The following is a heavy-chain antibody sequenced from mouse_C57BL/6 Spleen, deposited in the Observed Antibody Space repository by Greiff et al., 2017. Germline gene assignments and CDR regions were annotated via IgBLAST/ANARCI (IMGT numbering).Heavy chain of an antibody. CDR3: ARRGYGRSYDYAMDY. CDR1: GYTFTSYG. CDR2: IYPRSGDT. Sequence: VQLLQSGAELARPGASVKLSCKASGYTFTSYGISWVKQRTGQGLEWIGEIYPRSGDTNYNEKFKGKATLTADKSSSTAYMELLSMTTEESAVYFCARRGYGRSYDYAMDYWGQGTSVTVSS. J-gene: IGHJ4*01. D-gene: IGHD1-1*01. V-gene: IGHV1-81*01.